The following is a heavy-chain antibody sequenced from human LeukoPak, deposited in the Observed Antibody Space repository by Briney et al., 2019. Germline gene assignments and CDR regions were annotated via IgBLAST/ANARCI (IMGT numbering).Heavy chain of an antibody. D-gene: IGHD5-24*01. V-gene: IGHV1-69*01. J-gene: IGHJ4*02. Sequence: GASVKVSCKASGGTFSSYAISWVRQAPGQGLEWMGGIIPIFGTANYAQKFQGRVTITADESTSTAYMELSSLRSEDTAVYYCARDLFNRRGWLQFGTLDYWGQGTLVTVSS. CDR3: ARDLFNRRGWLQFGTLDY. CDR1: GGTFSSYA. CDR2: IIPIFGTA.